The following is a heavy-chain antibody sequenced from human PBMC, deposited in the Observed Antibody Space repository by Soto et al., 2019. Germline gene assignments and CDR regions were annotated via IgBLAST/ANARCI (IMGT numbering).Heavy chain of an antibody. CDR3: AGDQSFDRNYYDGMDV. CDR1: GYSFIAYG. J-gene: IGHJ6*02. V-gene: IGHV1-18*01. CDR2: ISPFNGNT. Sequence: QVQLVQSGAEVRKPGASVKVSCKASGYSFIAYGISWVRQAPGQGLEWMGWISPFNGNTYYAQEFQGRVTVTTDTSTSTMYMELRTLRSDDTAVYYCAGDQSFDRNYYDGMDVWGQGTTVTVSS.